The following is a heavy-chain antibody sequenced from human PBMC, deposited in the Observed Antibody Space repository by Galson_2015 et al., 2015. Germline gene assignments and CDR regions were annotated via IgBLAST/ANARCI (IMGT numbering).Heavy chain of an antibody. V-gene: IGHV3-64D*06. J-gene: IGHJ4*02. CDR2: ISSNGGST. D-gene: IGHD6-13*01. CDR1: GFTFSSYA. CDR3: VKSKSPYSSSSVPFDY. Sequence: SLRLSCAASGFTFSSYAMHWVRQAPGKGLEYVSAISSNGGSTYYADSVKGRFTISRDNSKNTLYLQMSSLRAEDTAVYYCVKSKSPYSSSSVPFDYWGQGTLVTVSS.